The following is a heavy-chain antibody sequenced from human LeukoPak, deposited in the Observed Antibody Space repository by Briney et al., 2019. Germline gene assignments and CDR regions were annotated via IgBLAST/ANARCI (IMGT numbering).Heavy chain of an antibody. CDR1: GGSFSGYY. Sequence: SGTLSLTCAVYGGSFSGYYWSWIRQPPGKGLEWIGEINHSGSTNYNPSLKSRVTISVDTSKNQFSLKLSSVTAAGTAVYYCARGPKYYDFWSGYPHYDYWGQGTLVTVSS. D-gene: IGHD3-3*01. CDR3: ARGPKYYDFWSGYPHYDY. CDR2: INHSGST. J-gene: IGHJ4*02. V-gene: IGHV4-34*01.